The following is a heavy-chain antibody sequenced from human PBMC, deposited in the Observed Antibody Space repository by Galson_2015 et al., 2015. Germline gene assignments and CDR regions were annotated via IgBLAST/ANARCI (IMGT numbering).Heavy chain of an antibody. V-gene: IGHV5-51*01. CDR1: GYRFSTYW. Sequence: QSGAEVKKAGESLEVSCTTSGYRFSTYWIAWVRQMPGKGLEWMGIINPGDSDTRYSPSLQGQVTISVDKSTSHAYLQWSSRKASDTAVYYCARHRAAGGGYYYGMDVWGLGTTVTVSS. CDR2: INPGDSDT. J-gene: IGHJ6*02. CDR3: ARHRAAGGGYYYGMDV. D-gene: IGHD6-13*01.